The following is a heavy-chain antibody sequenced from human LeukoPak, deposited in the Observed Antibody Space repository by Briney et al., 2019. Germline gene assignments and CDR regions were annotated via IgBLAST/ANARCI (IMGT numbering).Heavy chain of an antibody. CDR1: GGSFSGYC. CDR3: ARRQLIWAANDY. CDR2: INHSGST. Sequence: SETLSLTCAVYGGSFSGYCWSWIRQPPGKGLEWVGEINHSGSTNYNPSLKSRVTMSVDTSKKQFSLKVSSVTAADTAVYYCARRQLIWAANDYWGQGTLVTVSS. D-gene: IGHD1-1*01. V-gene: IGHV4-34*01. J-gene: IGHJ4*02.